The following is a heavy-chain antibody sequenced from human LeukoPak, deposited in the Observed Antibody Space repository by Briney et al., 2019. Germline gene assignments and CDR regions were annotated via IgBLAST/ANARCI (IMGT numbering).Heavy chain of an antibody. CDR1: GLTFSSYT. Sequence: GGSLRLSCAASGLTFSSYTMTWVRQAPGEGLEWVSSISGSSTYIYYADSMKGRFTISRDNAKNSLYLQMNSLRAEDTAVFYCARDYPFGDYALDYWGQGTLVTVSS. CDR2: ISGSSTYI. D-gene: IGHD4-17*01. CDR3: ARDYPFGDYALDY. J-gene: IGHJ4*02. V-gene: IGHV3-21*01.